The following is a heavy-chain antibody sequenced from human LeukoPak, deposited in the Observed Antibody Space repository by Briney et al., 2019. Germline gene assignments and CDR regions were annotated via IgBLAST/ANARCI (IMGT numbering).Heavy chain of an antibody. Sequence: SETLSLTCTVSGGSISSSSYYWGWIRQPPGKGLEWIGSIYYSGSTYYNPSLKSRVTISVDTSKNQFSLKLSSATAADTAVYYCAICSPDSGSYCLLDYWGQGTLVTVSS. CDR1: GGSISSSSYY. CDR2: IYYSGST. D-gene: IGHD1-26*01. CDR3: AICSPDSGSYCLLDY. V-gene: IGHV4-39*01. J-gene: IGHJ4*02.